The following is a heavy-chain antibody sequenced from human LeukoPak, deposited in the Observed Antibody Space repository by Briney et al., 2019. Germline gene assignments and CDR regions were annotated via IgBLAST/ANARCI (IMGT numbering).Heavy chain of an antibody. J-gene: IGHJ4*02. Sequence: ALRLSCAASGFTFDDYAMHWVRQAPGKGLEWVSGISWNSGSIGYADSVKGRFTISRDNAKNSLYLQMNNLRAEDTAVFYCARYRTYFDYWGQGTLVTVSS. V-gene: IGHV3-9*01. CDR1: GFTFDDYA. CDR2: ISWNSGSI. CDR3: ARYRTYFDY. D-gene: IGHD1-1*01.